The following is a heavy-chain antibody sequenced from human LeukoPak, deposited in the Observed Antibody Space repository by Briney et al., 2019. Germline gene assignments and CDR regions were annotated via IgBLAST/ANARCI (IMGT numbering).Heavy chain of an antibody. J-gene: IGHJ6*03. CDR2: IYYSGST. CDR3: ARQGNVVVPGNMDV. CDR1: GDSISSSSYY. Sequence: SETLSLTCTVSGDSISSSSYYWGWIRQPPGKGLEWIGSIYYSGSTYYNPSLKSRVTISVDTSKNQFSLKLSSVTAADTAVYYCARQGNVVVPGNMDVWGKGTTVTVSS. D-gene: IGHD2-2*01. V-gene: IGHV4-39*01.